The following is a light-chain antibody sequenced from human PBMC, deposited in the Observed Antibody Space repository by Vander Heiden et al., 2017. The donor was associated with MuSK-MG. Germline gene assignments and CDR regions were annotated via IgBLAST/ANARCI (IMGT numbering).Light chain of an antibody. CDR3: PQSYSTLMYT. V-gene: IGKV1-39*01. CDR2: AAS. CDR1: QSISSY. Sequence: LQITQSPSSLSASVGDRVTITFRASQSISSYLNWYQQKPGKAPKLLIYAASSLQSGVPSRFSGSGSGTDFTLTISSLQPEDFATYYCPQSYSTLMYTFGQGTKLEIK. J-gene: IGKJ2*01.